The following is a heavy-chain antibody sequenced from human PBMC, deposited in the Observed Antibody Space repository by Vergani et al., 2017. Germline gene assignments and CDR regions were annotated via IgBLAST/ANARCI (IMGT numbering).Heavy chain of an antibody. CDR1: GFTFSSYG. D-gene: IGHD2-2*01. CDR3: ARAHDRYCSSTSCYFDY. CDR2: IWYDGSNK. J-gene: IGHJ4*02. V-gene: IGHV3-33*01. Sequence: QVQLVESGGGVVQPGRSLRLSCAASGFTFSSYGMHWVRQAPGKGLEWVAVIWYDGSNKYYADSVKGLFTISRDNSKNTLYLQMNSLRAEDTAVYYCARAHDRYCSSTSCYFDYWGQGTLVTVSS.